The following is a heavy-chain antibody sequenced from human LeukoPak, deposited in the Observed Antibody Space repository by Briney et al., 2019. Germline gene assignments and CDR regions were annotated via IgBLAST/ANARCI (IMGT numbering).Heavy chain of an antibody. CDR3: ARSGYCSSTSCYRSLWFDP. D-gene: IGHD2-2*02. Sequence: SETLSLTCTVSGGSIGSYYWSWIRQPPGKALEWIGYVYYSGSTSYNPSLKSRVTISVDTSKNQFSLKLSSVTAADTAVYYCARSGYCSSTSCYRSLWFDPWGQGTLVTVSS. V-gene: IGHV4-59*01. J-gene: IGHJ5*02. CDR1: GGSIGSYY. CDR2: VYYSGST.